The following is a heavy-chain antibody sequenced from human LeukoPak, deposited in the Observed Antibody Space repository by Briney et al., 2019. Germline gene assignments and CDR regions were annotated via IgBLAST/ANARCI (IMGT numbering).Heavy chain of an antibody. CDR1: GFTFINYV. Sequence: GGSLRLSCEASGFTFINYVMSWVRQVPGKGPEWVSSVSGSGGRGATYYRDSVKGRFTISRDNSKNTVFLQMNGLSADDTAVYFLSKSNSASCLPPIFCFWGQG. J-gene: IGHJ4*01. CDR3: SKSNSASCLPPIFCF. D-gene: IGHD3-3*01. V-gene: IGHV3-23*01. CDR2: VSGSGGRGAT.